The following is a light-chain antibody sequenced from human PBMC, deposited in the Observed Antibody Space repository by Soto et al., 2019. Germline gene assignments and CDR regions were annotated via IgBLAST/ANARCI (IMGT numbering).Light chain of an antibody. Sequence: EIVLTQSPGTLSLSPGERATLSCRASQSVSSSYLAWYQQKPSQAPRLLIYGASSRAAGIPDRFSGSGSGTDFTLTISRLEPEYFAVYYCQHYGSSRTFGQGTKVEIK. CDR1: QSVSSSY. J-gene: IGKJ1*01. CDR3: QHYGSSRT. V-gene: IGKV3-20*01. CDR2: GAS.